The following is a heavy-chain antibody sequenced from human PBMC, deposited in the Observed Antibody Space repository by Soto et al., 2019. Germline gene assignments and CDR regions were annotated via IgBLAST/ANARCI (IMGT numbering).Heavy chain of an antibody. CDR1: GGSFSSGAYH. Sequence: TLSLTCTVSGGSFSSGAYHWSWIRQYPGKGLEWIGSISYRGNTYYNPSLKSRLSMSVDTSKNQFSLNLTSVTAADTAVYFCARMSATGTRWFDPWGQGTQVTVSS. J-gene: IGHJ5*02. CDR3: ARMSATGTRWFDP. CDR2: ISYRGNT. V-gene: IGHV4-31*03. D-gene: IGHD6-13*01.